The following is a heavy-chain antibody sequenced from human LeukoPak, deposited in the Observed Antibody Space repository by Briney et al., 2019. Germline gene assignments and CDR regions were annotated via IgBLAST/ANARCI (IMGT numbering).Heavy chain of an antibody. V-gene: IGHV1-2*02. J-gene: IGHJ4*02. CDR2: MNPNVGGA. CDR3: ARGVFGESLES. CDR1: GHTFTGYY. D-gene: IGHD3-10*02. Sequence: GASVTVSCTASGHTFTGYYVYWVRQAPGQGLEWMGWMNPNVGGANFPQKFQGRVTVTSDPAISAAYMELRRLRSDDTAVYYCARGVFGESLESWGQGTLVTVSS.